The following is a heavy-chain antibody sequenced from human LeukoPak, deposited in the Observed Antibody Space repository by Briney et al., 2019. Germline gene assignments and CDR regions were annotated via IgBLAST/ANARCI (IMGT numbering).Heavy chain of an antibody. J-gene: IGHJ3*01. D-gene: IGHD6-13*01. V-gene: IGHV4-61*10. CDR3: ARISSSNWYNERGAFDV. CDR2: VYYTGST. CDR1: GGSISSSSYY. Sequence: SETLSLTCTVSGGSISSSSYYWSWIRQPAGKGLEWIGFVYYTGSTNYSPSLKSRVTISVDTSKNQFSLKLRSVTAADTAVYYCARISSSNWYNERGAFDVWGQGTMVTVSS.